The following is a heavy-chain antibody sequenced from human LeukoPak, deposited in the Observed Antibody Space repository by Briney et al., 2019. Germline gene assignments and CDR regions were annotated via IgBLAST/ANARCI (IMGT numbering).Heavy chain of an antibody. V-gene: IGHV3-30*02. CDR1: GFSLSRNG. D-gene: IGHD1-14*01. Sequence: GGSLRLSCATSGFSLSRNGMHWVRQAPGQGLEWVAFILSDGSYEYYADSVKGRFTISRDNAKNSLYLQMNSLRAEDTAVYYCARGIQGTPDYWGQGTLVTVSS. CDR3: ARGIQGTPDY. J-gene: IGHJ4*02. CDR2: ILSDGSYE.